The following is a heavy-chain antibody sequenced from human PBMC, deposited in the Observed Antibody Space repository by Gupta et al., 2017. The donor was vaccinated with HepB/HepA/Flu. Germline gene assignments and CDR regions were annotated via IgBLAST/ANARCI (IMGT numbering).Heavy chain of an antibody. V-gene: IGHV1-69*04. J-gene: IGHJ6*02. Sequence: QVQLVHSGAEVKKPGPSVKVSCKASGGTFSSYAISWVRQAPGQGLEGMGRIIPILGIANYAQKFQCRVTITADKSTSTAYMELSSLSSEDTAVYYCARDRDYDLQKPASMDVWGQGPTVTVSS. D-gene: IGHD3-3*01. CDR2: IIPILGIA. CDR1: GGTFSSYA. CDR3: ARDRDYDLQKPASMDV.